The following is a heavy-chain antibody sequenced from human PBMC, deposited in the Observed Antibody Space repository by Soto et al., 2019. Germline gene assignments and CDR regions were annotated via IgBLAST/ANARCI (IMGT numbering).Heavy chain of an antibody. CDR1: GFTFSSYW. V-gene: IGHV3-74*01. D-gene: IGHD3-22*01. Sequence: GGSLRLSCAASGFTFSSYWLHWVRQATGKGLVWVSGINTDGGSTDYADSVKGRFIISRDNAKNTLYLQMNSLRAEDTAVYYCARPRYDSTGTPFDHWGLGTLVTVSS. CDR3: ARPRYDSTGTPFDH. CDR2: INTDGGST. J-gene: IGHJ4*02.